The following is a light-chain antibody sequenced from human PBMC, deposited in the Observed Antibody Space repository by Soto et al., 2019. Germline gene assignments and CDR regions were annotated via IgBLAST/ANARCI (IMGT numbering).Light chain of an antibody. CDR2: GAS. Sequence: EIVMTQSPATLSVSPGERATLSCRASQSVSGNLAWYQQKPGQAPRLLIYGASTRATGIPARFSGSGSGTEFTLTISSLRSEDCAVEYCQQYNNGPRAFGEGTKVEIK. CDR1: QSVSGN. V-gene: IGKV3-15*01. J-gene: IGKJ1*01. CDR3: QQYNNGPRA.